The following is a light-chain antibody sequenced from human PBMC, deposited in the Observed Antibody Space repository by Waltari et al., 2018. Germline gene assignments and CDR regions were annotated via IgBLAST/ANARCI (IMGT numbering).Light chain of an antibody. V-gene: IGLV2-14*01. Sequence: QSALTQPASVSGSPGQSVTISCTGSSRDVATYKYVSWYQQHPGKVPKLLIYEVRNRPSGVSNRFSGSKSGNTASLTISGLQAEDEADYYCTSYTTSTTWVFGGGTKLTVL. J-gene: IGLJ3*02. CDR2: EVR. CDR1: SRDVATYKY. CDR3: TSYTTSTTWV.